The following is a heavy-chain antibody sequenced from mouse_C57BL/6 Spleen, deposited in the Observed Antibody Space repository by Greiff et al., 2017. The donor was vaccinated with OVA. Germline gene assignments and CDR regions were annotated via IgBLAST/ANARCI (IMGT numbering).Heavy chain of an antibody. CDR1: GFTFSSYA. CDR3: ARDAPDYYGSSYFDY. Sequence: EVKLMESGGGLVKPGGSLKLSCAASGFTFSSYAMSWVRQTPEKRLEWVATISDGGSYTYYPDNVKGRFTISRDNAKNNLYLQMSHLKSEDTAMYYCARDAPDYYGSSYFDYWGQGTTLTVSS. V-gene: IGHV5-4*01. J-gene: IGHJ2*01. D-gene: IGHD1-1*01. CDR2: ISDGGSYT.